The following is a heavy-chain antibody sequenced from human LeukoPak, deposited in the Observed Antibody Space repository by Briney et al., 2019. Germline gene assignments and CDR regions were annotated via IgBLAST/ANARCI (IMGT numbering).Heavy chain of an antibody. CDR3: ARGAVAAAGKRGAFDY. Sequence: GGSLRLSCAASGFTVSSSYMSWVRQAPGKGLEWVSVIYIGGSTYNADSVKGRFTISRDNSKNTLYLQMNNLRAEDTAVYYCARGAVAAAGKRGAFDYWGQGTLVTVSA. CDR2: IYIGGST. D-gene: IGHD6-13*01. J-gene: IGHJ4*02. V-gene: IGHV3-66*01. CDR1: GFTVSSSY.